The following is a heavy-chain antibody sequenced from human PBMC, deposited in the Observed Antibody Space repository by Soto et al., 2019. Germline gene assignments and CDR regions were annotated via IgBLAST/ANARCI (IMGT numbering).Heavy chain of an antibody. V-gene: IGHV3-23*01. CDR3: AKDSNKYSSSLRGRYFDY. CDR1: GFPFSSYV. Sequence: PGGSLRLSCAASGFPFSSYVMAWVRQAPGKGLEWVSGTSGGGSNTFYADSVKGRFTISRDNSKNTLLLQMNSLGAEDTAVYYCAKDSNKYSSSLRGRYFDYWGQGIGVTVSS. CDR2: TSGGGSNT. J-gene: IGHJ4*02. D-gene: IGHD4-4*01.